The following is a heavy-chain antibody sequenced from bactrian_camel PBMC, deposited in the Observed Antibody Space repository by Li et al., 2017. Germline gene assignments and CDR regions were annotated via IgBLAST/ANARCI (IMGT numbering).Heavy chain of an antibody. D-gene: IGHD3*01. CDR2: IYTGGGNT. CDR3: YLDPRRSSPPGEYSDVY. Sequence: VQLVESGGGSVQAGGSLRLSCAASDYPWGNNCMGWFRQAPVKVREGVATIYTGGGNTLYADSVKGRFTIIRANDKKTVHLQMSNLTPDDTAMYYCYLDPRRSSPPGEYSDVYWGQGTQVTVS. CDR1: DYPWGNNC. J-gene: IGHJ4*01. V-gene: IGHV3S40*01.